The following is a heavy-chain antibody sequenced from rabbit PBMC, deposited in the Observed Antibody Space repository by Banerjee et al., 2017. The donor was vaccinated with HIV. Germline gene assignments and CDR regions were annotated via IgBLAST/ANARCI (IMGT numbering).Heavy chain of an antibody. CDR1: GFSFSSSYY. D-gene: IGHD1-1*01. V-gene: IGHV1S40*01. J-gene: IGHJ6*01. Sequence: QSLEESGGDLVKPGASLTLTCTASGFSFSSSYYMCWVRQAPGKGLEWIAYIDGGSSGSTYYASWAKGRFTISKTSSTTVTLQMTSMTGADTATYFCARVRYVSYSGYYWDLWGQGTLVT. CDR3: ARVRYVSYSGYYWDL. CDR2: IDGGSSGST.